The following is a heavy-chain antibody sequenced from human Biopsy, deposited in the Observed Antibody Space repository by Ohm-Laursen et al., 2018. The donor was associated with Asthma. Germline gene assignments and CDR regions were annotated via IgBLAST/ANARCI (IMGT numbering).Heavy chain of an antibody. V-gene: IGHV4-34*01. CDR1: GGYLTGHY. CDR2: IDQSGYT. J-gene: IGHJ5*02. CDR3: ARAAMTGIRGWFDP. Sequence: SETLSLTCTVYGGYLTGHYWNWIRQPPGKGLEWIGEIDQSGYTNYNPSLKSRVTISADTYKNQFHLNLSSVTAADTAVYFCARAAMTGIRGWFDPWGQGTQVTVSS. D-gene: IGHD2-2*01.